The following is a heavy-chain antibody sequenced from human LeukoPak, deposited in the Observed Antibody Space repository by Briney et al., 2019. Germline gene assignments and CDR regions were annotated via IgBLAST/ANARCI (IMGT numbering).Heavy chain of an antibody. CDR2: IYHSGSP. D-gene: IGHD6-13*01. V-gene: IGHV4-34*01. J-gene: IGHJ3*02. CDR3: ARGAVKQQLVGTKRKFGAFDI. CDR1: GGTFSGYY. Sequence: SETLSLTCAVYGGTFSGYYWSWIRQPPGKGLEWIGEIYHSGSPNYNPSLKSRVTISVDTSKDQFFLKLSSVTAADTAVYYCARGAVKQQLVGTKRKFGAFDIWGQGTIVTVSS.